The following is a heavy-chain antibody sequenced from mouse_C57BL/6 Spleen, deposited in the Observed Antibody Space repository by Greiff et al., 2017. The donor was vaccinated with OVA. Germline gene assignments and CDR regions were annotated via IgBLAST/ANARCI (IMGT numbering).Heavy chain of an antibody. Sequence: QVQLQQSGAELAKPGASVKPSCKASGYTFTSYWMHWVKQRPGQGLEWIGYINPSSGYTKYNQKFKDKATLTADKSSSTAYMQLSSLTYEDSAVYYCARQDIGLGYYGPGHFDYWGQGTTLTVSS. CDR3: ARQDIGLGYYGPGHFDY. V-gene: IGHV1-7*01. CDR1: GYTFTSYW. CDR2: INPSSGYT. J-gene: IGHJ2*01. D-gene: IGHD3-3*01.